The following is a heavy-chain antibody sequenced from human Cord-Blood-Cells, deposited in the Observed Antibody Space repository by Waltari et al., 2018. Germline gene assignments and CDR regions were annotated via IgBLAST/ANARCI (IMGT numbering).Heavy chain of an antibody. J-gene: IGHJ3*02. D-gene: IGHD1-1*01. V-gene: IGHV1-69*01. CDR3: ARGGWPGQLERRAFDI. Sequence: QVQLVQSGAEVKKPGSSVKVSCKASGGTFSSYAISWVRQAPGQGLEWMGGIIPIFGTANYAKKFQGRVTMTADESTSTAYMELSSLRSEDTAVYYCARGGWPGQLERRAFDIWGQGTMVTVSS. CDR1: GGTFSSYA. CDR2: IIPIFGTA.